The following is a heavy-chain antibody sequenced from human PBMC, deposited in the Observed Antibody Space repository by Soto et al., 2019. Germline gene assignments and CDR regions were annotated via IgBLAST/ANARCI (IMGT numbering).Heavy chain of an antibody. Sequence: PSETLSLTCTVSGGSISSSYWSRIRQPPGKGLEWIGFIYYTGITKYNPSLQSRVTISVDTSKNQFSLKLSSVTAADTAVYYCASSGSSWYYYYMDVWGKGTTVTVSS. D-gene: IGHD6-6*01. V-gene: IGHV4-59*08. J-gene: IGHJ6*03. CDR1: GGSISSSY. CDR2: IYYTGIT. CDR3: ASSGSSWYYYYMDV.